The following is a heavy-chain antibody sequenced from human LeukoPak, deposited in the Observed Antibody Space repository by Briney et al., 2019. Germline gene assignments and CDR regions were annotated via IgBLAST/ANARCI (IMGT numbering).Heavy chain of an antibody. V-gene: IGHV1-18*01. D-gene: IGHD5-18*01. CDR3: ARSAAMGPWDY. CDR2: ISAYNGNT. CDR1: GDTFTSYG. Sequence: GASVKVSCKASGDTFTSYGISWLRQAPGQGLEWMGWISAYNGNTNYAQKLQGRVTMTTDTSTSTAYMELRSLRSDDTAVYYCARSAAMGPWDYWGQGTLVTVSS. J-gene: IGHJ4*02.